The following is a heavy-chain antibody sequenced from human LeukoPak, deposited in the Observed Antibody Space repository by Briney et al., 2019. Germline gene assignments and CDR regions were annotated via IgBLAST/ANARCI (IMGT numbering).Heavy chain of an antibody. CDR3: AREMRPATTTLVAY. D-gene: IGHD1-1*01. J-gene: IGHJ4*02. CDR1: GYIFTGYW. Sequence: ASVTVSCKASGYIFTGYWIHWVRQAPGQGLEWMGFINPNSGNTNYAQKFQGRVTMTRDTSINTAYMELNGLTDDDTAVYYCAREMRPATTTLVAYWGQGTLVTVSS. CDR2: INPNSGNT. V-gene: IGHV1-2*02.